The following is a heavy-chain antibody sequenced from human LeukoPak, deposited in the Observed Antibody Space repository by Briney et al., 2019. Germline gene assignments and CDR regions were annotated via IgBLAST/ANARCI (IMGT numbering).Heavy chain of an antibody. V-gene: IGHV4-59*01. Sequence: SETLSLTCTVSGGSISSYYWSWIRQPPGKGLEWIGYMYYSGSTNYNPYLKRRVNISVDTSKNQFSLKLSSVTAADTAVYYCVIGWVANRIDYWGQGTLVTVSS. D-gene: IGHD2-15*01. CDR1: GGSISSYY. J-gene: IGHJ4*02. CDR3: VIGWVANRIDY. CDR2: MYYSGST.